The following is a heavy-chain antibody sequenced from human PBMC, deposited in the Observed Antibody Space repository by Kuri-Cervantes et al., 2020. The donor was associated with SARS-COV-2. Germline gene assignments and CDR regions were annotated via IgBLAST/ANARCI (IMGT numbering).Heavy chain of an antibody. CDR1: GYSISSGYY. V-gene: IGHV4-38-2*02. D-gene: IGHD3-10*01. Sequence: GSLRLSCTVSGYSISSGYYWGWIRQPPGKGLEWIGSIYHSGSTYYNPSLKSRVTISVDTSKNQFSLKLSSVTAADTAVYYCARDLYGFGEKRSYYFDYWGQGTLVTVSS. J-gene: IGHJ4*02. CDR3: ARDLYGFGEKRSYYFDY. CDR2: IYHSGST.